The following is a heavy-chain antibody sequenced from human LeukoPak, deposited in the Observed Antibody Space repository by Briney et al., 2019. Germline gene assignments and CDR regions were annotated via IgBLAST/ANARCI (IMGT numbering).Heavy chain of an antibody. D-gene: IGHD2-2*02. CDR1: GFTFSSYS. CDR2: ISSSSSTI. CDR3: ARDLTMVPAAISWFDP. J-gene: IGHJ5*02. V-gene: IGHV3-48*01. Sequence: GGSLRLSCAASGFTFSSYSMNWVRQAPGKGLEWVSYISSSSSTIYYADSVKGRFTISRDNAKNPLYQQMNSLRAEDTAVYYCARDLTMVPAAISWFDPWGQGTLVTVSS.